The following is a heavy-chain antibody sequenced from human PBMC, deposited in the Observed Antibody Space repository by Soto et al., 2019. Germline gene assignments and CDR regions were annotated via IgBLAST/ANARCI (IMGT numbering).Heavy chain of an antibody. D-gene: IGHD3-9*01. V-gene: IGHV5-51*01. CDR1: GYSFTNYW. J-gene: IGHJ4*02. CDR2: VNPADSDT. CDR3: VRPDSTGYYSH. Sequence: PGESLKISCKGSGYSFTNYWIGWVRQMPGKGLEWVGIVNPADSDTRYSPSFQGQVTVSVDKSISTAYLQRGSLKASDTAMYYCVRPDSTGYYSHWGQGTPVTVSS.